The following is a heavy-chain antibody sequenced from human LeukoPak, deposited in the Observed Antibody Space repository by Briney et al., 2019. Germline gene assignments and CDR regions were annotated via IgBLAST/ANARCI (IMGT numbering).Heavy chain of an antibody. CDR3: AKDVGHNWFDP. CDR2: ISGSGGST. CDR1: GFTFSSYA. J-gene: IGHJ5*02. D-gene: IGHD1-26*01. V-gene: IGHV3-23*01. Sequence: GASLRLSCAASGFTFSSYAVSWVRQAPGKGLEWVSVISGSGGSTYYADSVKGRFTISRDNSKNTMYLQMNSLRAEDTAVYYCAKDVGHNWFDPWGQGTLVTVSS.